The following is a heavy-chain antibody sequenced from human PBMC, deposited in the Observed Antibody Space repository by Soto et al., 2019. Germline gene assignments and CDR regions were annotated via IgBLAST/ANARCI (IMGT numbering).Heavy chain of an antibody. CDR2: IYYSGST. D-gene: IGHD3-3*01. CDR3: AATYDFWSGYLEVSIDY. J-gene: IGHJ4*02. CDR1: GGSISSSSYY. V-gene: IGHV4-39*01. Sequence: SETLSLTCTASGGSISSSSYYWGWIRQPPGKGLEWTGSIYYSGSTYYNPSLKSRVTISVDTSKNQFSLKLSSVTAADTAVYYCAATYDFWSGYLEVSIDYWGQGTLVTVSS.